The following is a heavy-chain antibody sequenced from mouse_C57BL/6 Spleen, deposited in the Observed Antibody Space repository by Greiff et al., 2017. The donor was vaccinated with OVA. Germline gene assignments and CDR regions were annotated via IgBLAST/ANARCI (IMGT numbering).Heavy chain of an antibody. CDR3: ARGGVARYYYAMDY. D-gene: IGHD1-1*02. Sequence: QVQLQQSGAELAKPGASVKLSCKASGYTFTSYWMQWVKQRPGQGLEWIGEIDPSDSYTNYNQKFKGKATLTVDTSSSTAYMQLSSLTSEDSAVYYCARGGVARYYYAMDYWGQGTSVTVSS. CDR1: GYTFTSYW. CDR2: IDPSDSYT. V-gene: IGHV1-50*01. J-gene: IGHJ4*01.